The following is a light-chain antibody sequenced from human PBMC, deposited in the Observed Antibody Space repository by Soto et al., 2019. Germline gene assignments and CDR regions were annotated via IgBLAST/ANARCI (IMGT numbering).Light chain of an antibody. CDR1: QSVTSNY. CDR3: QQYGSSPLWT. V-gene: IGKV3-20*01. CDR2: GAS. J-gene: IGKJ1*01. Sequence: EIVLTQSPGTLSLSPGERATLSCGASQSVTSNYLAWYQQKPGQAPRLLIFGASIRVTGIPDRFIGSGSGTDFTLTITRLEPEDFAVYYCQQYGSSPLWTFGQGTKVEIK.